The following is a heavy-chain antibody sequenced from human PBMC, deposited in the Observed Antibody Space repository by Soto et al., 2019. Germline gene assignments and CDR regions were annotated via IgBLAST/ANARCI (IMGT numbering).Heavy chain of an antibody. CDR3: ARLGDSSGYYYVDRWYFDL. CDR2: IYYSGST. V-gene: IGHV4-59*08. J-gene: IGHJ2*01. D-gene: IGHD3-22*01. Sequence: QVQLQESGPGLVKPSETLSLTCTVSGGSISSYYWSWIRQPPGKGLEWIGYIYYSGSTNYNPSLKSRVTISVDTSKNQSSLKLSSVTAADTAVYYCARLGDSSGYYYVDRWYFDLWGRGTLVTVSS. CDR1: GGSISSYY.